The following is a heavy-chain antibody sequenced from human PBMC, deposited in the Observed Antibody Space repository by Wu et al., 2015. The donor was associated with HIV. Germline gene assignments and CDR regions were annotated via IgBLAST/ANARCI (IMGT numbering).Heavy chain of an antibody. V-gene: IGHV1-69*12. CDR1: GGTFSSYA. CDR2: IIPIFGTA. D-gene: IGHD3-22*01. J-gene: IGHJ1*01. Sequence: QVQLVQSGAEVKKPGSSVKVSCKASGGTFSSYAISWVRQAPGQGLEWMGGIIPIFGTANYAQKFQGRVTITADESTSTAYMDLSSLTSEDTAVYYCAREGEEKKSDRSGYYAYLQIWGQGSQVTVSS. CDR3: AREGEEKKSDRSGYYAYLQI.